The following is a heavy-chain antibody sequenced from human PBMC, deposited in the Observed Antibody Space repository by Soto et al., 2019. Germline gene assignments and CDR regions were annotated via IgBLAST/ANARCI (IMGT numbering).Heavy chain of an antibody. J-gene: IGHJ4*02. V-gene: IGHV1-3*01. CDR1: GYTFTSYA. CDR3: AYGSGWYYYFDY. Sequence: QVQLVQSGAEVKKPGASVKVSCKASGYTFTSYAMHWVRQAPGQRLEWMGWINAGNGNTKYSQKFQGRVTITRDTSASTAYMELSSLRTEDTAVYYRAYGSGWYYYFDYWGQGTLVTVSS. D-gene: IGHD6-19*01. CDR2: INAGNGNT.